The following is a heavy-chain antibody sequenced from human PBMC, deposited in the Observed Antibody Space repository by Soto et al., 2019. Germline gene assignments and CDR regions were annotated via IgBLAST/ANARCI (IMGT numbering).Heavy chain of an antibody. J-gene: IGHJ3*02. D-gene: IGHD2-2*01. CDR3: ARDDTSSTSTWTNNHDALDI. V-gene: IGHV1-2*04. Sequence: VASVKVSCKASGYTFTGYYMHWVRQAPGQGLEWMGWINPNSGGTNYAQKFQGWVTMTRDTSISTAYMELSRLTSDDTAVYYCARDDTSSTSTWTNNHDALDIWGQGTMVTV. CDR2: INPNSGGT. CDR1: GYTFTGYY.